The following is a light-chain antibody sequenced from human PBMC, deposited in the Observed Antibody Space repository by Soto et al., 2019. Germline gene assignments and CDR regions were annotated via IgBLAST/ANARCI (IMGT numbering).Light chain of an antibody. CDR2: RNN. V-gene: IGLV1-47*01. CDR1: SSNIESNY. Sequence: QAVVTQPPSASGTPGQRVTISCSGSSSNIESNYVYWYQHLPGTAPKLLIQRNNQRPSGVPDRFSGSKSGTSASLAISGLRSEDEADYYCAAWDDSLSGVVFGGGTKVTVL. CDR3: AAWDDSLSGVV. J-gene: IGLJ2*01.